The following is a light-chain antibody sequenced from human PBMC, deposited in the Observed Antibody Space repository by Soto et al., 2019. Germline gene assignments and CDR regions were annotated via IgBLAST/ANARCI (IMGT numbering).Light chain of an antibody. CDR1: QSISSN. Sequence: SASPGERVTLSCRASQSISSNLAWYQQKPGQAPRLLIYDASTRATGFPARFSGSGSGTEFTLTISSLQSEDFAVYYCQQYNNWPPWTFGQGTKVDIK. J-gene: IGKJ1*01. CDR2: DAS. V-gene: IGKV3-15*01. CDR3: QQYNNWPPWT.